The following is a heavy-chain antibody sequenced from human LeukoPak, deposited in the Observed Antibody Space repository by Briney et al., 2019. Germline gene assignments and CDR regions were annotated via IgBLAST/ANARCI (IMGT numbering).Heavy chain of an antibody. CDR2: IIPIFGTA. CDR3: AREGRRTYYYDSSGYPNWFDP. D-gene: IGHD3-22*01. Sequence: SVKVSCKASGGTFSSYAISWVRQAPGQGLEWMGGIIPIFGTANYAQKFQGRVTITADESTSTAYMELSSLRSEDTAVYYCAREGRRTYYYDSSGYPNWFDPWGQGTLVTVSS. CDR1: GGTFSSYA. V-gene: IGHV1-69*13. J-gene: IGHJ5*02.